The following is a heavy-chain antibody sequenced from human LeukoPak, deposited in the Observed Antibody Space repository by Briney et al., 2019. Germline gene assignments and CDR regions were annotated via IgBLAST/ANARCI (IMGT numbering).Heavy chain of an antibody. D-gene: IGHD3-16*02. CDR1: GFTFSDYY. CDR3: AKNTISGGHYQYYMDV. CDR2: ISGSGGIT. V-gene: IGHV3-23*01. Sequence: GGSLRLSCAASGFTFSDYYMSWIRQAPGKGLEWVSSISGSGGITYHADSLKGRFTISRDNSKNTLFLQMNSLRAEDTAVYYCAKNTISGGHYQYYMDVWGKGTTVTVSS. J-gene: IGHJ6*03.